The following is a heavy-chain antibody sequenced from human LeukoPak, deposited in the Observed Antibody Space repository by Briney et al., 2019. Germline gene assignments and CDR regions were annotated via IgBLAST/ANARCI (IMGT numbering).Heavy chain of an antibody. CDR3: ARTYYDFWSGYSNYYYYYMGV. V-gene: IGHV1-18*01. CDR2: ISAYNGNT. CDR1: GYTFTSYG. J-gene: IGHJ6*03. Sequence: ASVKVSCKASGYTFTSYGISWVRQAPGQGLEWMGWISAYNGNTNYAQKLQGRVTMTTDTSTSTAYMELRSLRSEDTAVYYCARTYYDFWSGYSNYYYYYMGVWGKGTTVTVSS. D-gene: IGHD3-3*01.